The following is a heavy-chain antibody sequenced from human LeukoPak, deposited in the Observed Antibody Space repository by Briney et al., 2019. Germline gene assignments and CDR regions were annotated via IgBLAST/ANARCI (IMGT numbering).Heavy chain of an antibody. Sequence: PSETLSLTCTVSGGSISSYYWSWIRQPAGKGLEWIGRIYTSGSTNYNPSLKSRVTMSVDTSKNQFSLKLSSVTAADTAVYYCARERYDFWSGYWFDYWGQGTLVTVSS. V-gene: IGHV4-4*07. CDR2: IYTSGST. J-gene: IGHJ4*02. CDR1: GGSISSYY. CDR3: ARERYDFWSGYWFDY. D-gene: IGHD3-3*01.